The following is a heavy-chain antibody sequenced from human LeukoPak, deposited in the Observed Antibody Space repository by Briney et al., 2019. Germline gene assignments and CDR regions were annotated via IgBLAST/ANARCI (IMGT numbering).Heavy chain of an antibody. D-gene: IGHD6-19*01. CDR1: GFTFSSYA. V-gene: IGHV3-23*01. CDR2: ISGSGGST. Sequence: GGSLRLSCAASGFTFSSYAMGWVRQAPGKGLEWVSAISGSGGSTYYADSVKGRFTISRDNSKNTLYLQMNSLRAEDTAVYYCAKAGNGWYSYFDYWGQGTLVTVSS. J-gene: IGHJ4*02. CDR3: AKAGNGWYSYFDY.